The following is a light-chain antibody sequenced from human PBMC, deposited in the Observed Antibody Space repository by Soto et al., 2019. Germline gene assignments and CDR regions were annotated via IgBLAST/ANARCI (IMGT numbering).Light chain of an antibody. CDR2: DAS. CDR3: LQYHYWPWT. V-gene: IGKV3-15*01. CDR1: QSVTNK. Sequence: EMLMTQSPATLSVSPGERVSLSCWASQSVTNKLAWYQQLPGQPPRLLLYDASTRATGVPATFSGSGSGTDFTLTISSLQSEDLGVYYCLQYHYWPWTFGQGTKVDI. J-gene: IGKJ1*01.